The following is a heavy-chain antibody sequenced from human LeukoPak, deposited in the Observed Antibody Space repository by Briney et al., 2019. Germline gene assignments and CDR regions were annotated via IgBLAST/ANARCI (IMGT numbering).Heavy chain of an antibody. D-gene: IGHD6-19*01. CDR1: GYSFTSYW. CDR2: IYPGDSDT. V-gene: IGHV5-51*01. CDR3: ARRDSLYSSGWYYFDY. J-gene: IGHJ4*02. Sequence: PGESLKISCKGSGYSFTSYWIGWVRQMPGKGLEWMGIIYPGDSDTRYSPSFQGQVTISADKSISTAYLQWSSLKASDTAMYYCARRDSLYSSGWYYFDYWGQGTLVTVSS.